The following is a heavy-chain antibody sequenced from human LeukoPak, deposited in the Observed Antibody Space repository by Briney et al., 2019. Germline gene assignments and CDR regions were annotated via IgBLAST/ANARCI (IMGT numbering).Heavy chain of an antibody. CDR3: ATVRCSGGSCFYNFDH. D-gene: IGHD2-15*01. V-gene: IGHV3-21*01. Sequence: GGSLRLSCAASGFTFSAYSMNWVGQAPGKGLEWFSSLSSSSTYVYYADSVKGRFTISRDNAKNSLYLQMNSLRAEDTAVYYCATVRCSGGSCFYNFDHWGQGSLVTVSS. CDR2: LSSSSTYV. J-gene: IGHJ4*02. CDR1: GFTFSAYS.